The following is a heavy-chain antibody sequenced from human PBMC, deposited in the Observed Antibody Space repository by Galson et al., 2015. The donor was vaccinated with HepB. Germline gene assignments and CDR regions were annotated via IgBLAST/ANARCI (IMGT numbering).Heavy chain of an antibody. Sequence: PALVKPTQTLTLTCTFSGFSLSTSGVGVGWIRQPPGKALEWLALIYWDDDKRYSPSLKSRLTITKDTSKNQVVLTMTNMDPVDTATYYCAHGGYSGYDWVGYFDYWGQGTLVTVSS. CDR2: IYWDDDK. CDR1: GFSLSTSGVG. CDR3: AHGGYSGYDWVGYFDY. J-gene: IGHJ4*02. V-gene: IGHV2-5*02. D-gene: IGHD5-12*01.